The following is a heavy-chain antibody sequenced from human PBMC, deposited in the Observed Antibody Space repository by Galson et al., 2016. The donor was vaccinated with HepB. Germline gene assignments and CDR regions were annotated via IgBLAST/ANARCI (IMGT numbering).Heavy chain of an antibody. CDR2: ITSNGDST. D-gene: IGHD1-1*01. CDR3: VKSGTLILEGDYYYYMDV. Sequence: SLRLSCAASGFTFSSYAMHWVRQAPGKGLEYVSGITSNGDSTYYADSVQGRFTISRDNSKNTPYLQMSSLSPEDTAVYDCVKSGTLILEGDYYYYMDVWGKGTTVTVSS. J-gene: IGHJ6*03. V-gene: IGHV3-64D*06. CDR1: GFTFSSYA.